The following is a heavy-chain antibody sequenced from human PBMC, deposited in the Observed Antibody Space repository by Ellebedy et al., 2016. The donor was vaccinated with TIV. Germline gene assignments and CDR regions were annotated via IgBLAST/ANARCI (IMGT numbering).Heavy chain of an antibody. J-gene: IGHJ4*02. CDR3: ARRGVGDGFIDY. Sequence: MPSETLSLTCTVSGGSISSYYWSWIRQPPGKGLEWIGYVSYSGSTNFNPSLKSRVTISLDTSKNQFFLKLSSVTAADTAVYFCARRGVGDGFIDYWGQGTLVTVSS. CDR2: VSYSGST. D-gene: IGHD3-16*01. V-gene: IGHV4-59*08. CDR1: GGSISSYY.